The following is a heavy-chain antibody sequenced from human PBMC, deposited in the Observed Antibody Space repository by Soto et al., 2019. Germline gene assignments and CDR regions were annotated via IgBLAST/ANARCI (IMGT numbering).Heavy chain of an antibody. J-gene: IGHJ5*02. CDR2: MYFGGSF. CDR3: ARSYYDSTGFAVDA. V-gene: IGHV4-59*02. D-gene: IGHD3-22*01. CDR1: GASVSNGY. Sequence: QMRLQASGPGLVKPSETLPLTCNVSGASVSNGYWSWIRQPPGKGLEWIGFMYFGGSFNYNPSLSSRVTISVETSKNQFSMKLTSVTASDTAVYFCARSYYDSTGFAVDAWGQGTLVTLSS.